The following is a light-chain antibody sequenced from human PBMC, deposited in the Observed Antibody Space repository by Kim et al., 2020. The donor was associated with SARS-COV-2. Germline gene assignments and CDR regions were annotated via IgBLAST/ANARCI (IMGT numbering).Light chain of an antibody. J-gene: IGKJ4*01. V-gene: IGKV3-20*01. CDR3: QQYGRSHT. Sequence: LSTGERATLSCRASQNIKNNFLAWYQQKPGQAPRLLFYGASTRETGIPDRFSGSGSGTDFTLTITRLEPEDFAVYYCQQYGRSHTFGGGTKVDIK. CDR2: GAS. CDR1: QNIKNNF.